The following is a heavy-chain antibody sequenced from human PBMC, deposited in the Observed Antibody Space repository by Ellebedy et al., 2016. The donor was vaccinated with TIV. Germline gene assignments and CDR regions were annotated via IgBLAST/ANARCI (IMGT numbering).Heavy chain of an antibody. CDR3: ARTYYYDSSGYPLFDY. J-gene: IGHJ4*02. CDR1: GGSISSYY. V-gene: IGHV4-59*08. Sequence: SETLSLTCTVSGGSISSYYWSWLRQPPGKGLEWIGYIDYSGSTNYSPSLKSRVTISVDTSNNQFSLKLSSVTAADTAVYYCARTYYYDSSGYPLFDYWGQGTLVTVSS. D-gene: IGHD3-22*01. CDR2: IDYSGST.